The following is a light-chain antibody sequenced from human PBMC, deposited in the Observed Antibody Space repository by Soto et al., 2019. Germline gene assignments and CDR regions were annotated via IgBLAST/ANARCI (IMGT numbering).Light chain of an antibody. J-gene: IGKJ4*01. CDR3: QQFNSYPLT. CDR1: QGISSA. Sequence: AIPLTQSPSSLSASVGDRVTITCRASQGISSALAWYQQQPGRGPKLLIYDASSLESGVPSRFSGSGSGTDFILTISSLQPEDFATYYCQQFNSYPLTFGGGTEVEIK. CDR2: DAS. V-gene: IGKV1-13*02.